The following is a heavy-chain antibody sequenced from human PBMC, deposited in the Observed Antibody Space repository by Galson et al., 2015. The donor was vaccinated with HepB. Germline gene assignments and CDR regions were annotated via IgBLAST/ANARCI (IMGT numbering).Heavy chain of an antibody. Sequence: ETLSLTCTVSGASTSSYYRNWIRQPPGKGLEWIGYISYSGSPNYNPSLKSRVTISINTSKNQFSLNLSSVTAADTAVYYCARVYDSSSADLDYWGQGTLVTVSS. D-gene: IGHD6-6*01. CDR3: ARVYDSSSADLDY. CDR2: ISYSGSP. J-gene: IGHJ4*02. V-gene: IGHV4-59*01. CDR1: GASTSSYY.